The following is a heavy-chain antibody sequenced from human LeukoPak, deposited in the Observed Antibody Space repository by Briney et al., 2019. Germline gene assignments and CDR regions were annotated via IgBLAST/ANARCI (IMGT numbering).Heavy chain of an antibody. D-gene: IGHD3-10*01. J-gene: IGHJ5*02. Sequence: ASVKVSCKASGYTFTSYAITWVRQAPGQGLEWMGGIIPMFAPARYAQNFQGRATITTDESTSTAYMELSSLKSEDTAVYYCARGAHSGSYSSWFHPWGQGTLVTVSS. CDR3: ARGAHSGSYSSWFHP. CDR2: IIPMFAPA. V-gene: IGHV1-69*05. CDR1: GYTFTSYA.